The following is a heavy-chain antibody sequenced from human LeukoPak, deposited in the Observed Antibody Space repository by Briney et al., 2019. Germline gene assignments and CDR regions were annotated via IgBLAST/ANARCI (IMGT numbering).Heavy chain of an antibody. CDR3: ARGPYYYGSGSYDRVRATGFDY. CDR1: GGSFSGYY. CDR2: INHSGST. J-gene: IGHJ4*02. V-gene: IGHV4-34*01. Sequence: PSETLSLTCAVYGGSFSGYYWSWIRQPPGKGLEWIGEINHSGSTNYNPSLKSRVTISVDTSKNQFSLKLSSVTAADTAVYYCARGPYYYGSGSYDRVRATGFDYWSQGTLVTVSS. D-gene: IGHD3-10*01.